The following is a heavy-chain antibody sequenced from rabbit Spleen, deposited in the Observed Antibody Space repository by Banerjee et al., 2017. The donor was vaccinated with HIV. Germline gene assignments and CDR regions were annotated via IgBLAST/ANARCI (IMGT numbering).Heavy chain of an antibody. CDR1: GFDFSSYG. V-gene: IGHV1S47*01. Sequence: QEQLEESGGGLVQPGGSLKLSCKASGFDFSSYGVSWVRQVPGKGLEWIGYIDPVFGATYYATWVNGRFTISSQNAQNTVSLQMTGLTAADTATYFCARDTSSSFSSYGMDLWGPGTLVTVS. CDR2: IDPVFGAT. D-gene: IGHD1-1*01. J-gene: IGHJ6*01. CDR3: ARDTSSSFSSYGMDL.